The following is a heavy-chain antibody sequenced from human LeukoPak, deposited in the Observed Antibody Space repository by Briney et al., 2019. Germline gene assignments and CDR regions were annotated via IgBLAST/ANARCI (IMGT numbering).Heavy chain of an antibody. D-gene: IGHD3-10*02. J-gene: IGHJ1*01. CDR2: ISAYNGNT. CDR3: ARSSRFGELFDYFQH. V-gene: IGHV1-18*01. Sequence: GASVKVSCKASGYTFTSYAMHWVRQAPGQGLEWMGWISAYNGNTNYAQKLQGRVTMTTDTSTSTAYMELRSLRSDDTAVYYCARSSRFGELFDYFQHWGQGTLVTVSS. CDR1: GYTFTSYA.